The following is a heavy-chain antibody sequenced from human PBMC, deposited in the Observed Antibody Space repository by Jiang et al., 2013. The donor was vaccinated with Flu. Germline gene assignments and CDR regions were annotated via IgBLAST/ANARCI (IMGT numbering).Heavy chain of an antibody. CDR3: ARDLQDSYGLGDAFDI. V-gene: IGHV3-11*01. CDR2: ISSSGSTI. Sequence: SCAASGFTFSDYYMSWIRQAPGKGLEWVSYISSSGSTIYYADSVKGRFTISRDNAKNSLYLQMNSLRAEDTAVYYCARDLQDSYGLGDAFDIWGQGTMVTVSS. D-gene: IGHD5-18*01. CDR1: GFTFSDYY. J-gene: IGHJ3*02.